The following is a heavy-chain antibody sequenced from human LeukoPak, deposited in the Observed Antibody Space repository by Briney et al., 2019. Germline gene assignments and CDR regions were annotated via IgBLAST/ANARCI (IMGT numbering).Heavy chain of an antibody. Sequence: PGGSLRLSCAASGFGFSYYWMTWVRQAPGEGLEWVAGIKRDGSEKYYVDSVKGRFTISRDNAKNSLSLQMNSLRAEDTAVYFCARRSHLSFDYTGQGTLVTVSS. D-gene: IGHD2/OR15-2a*01. V-gene: IGHV3-7*01. CDR2: IKRDGSEK. J-gene: IGHJ4*02. CDR3: ARRSHLSFDY. CDR1: GFGFSYYW.